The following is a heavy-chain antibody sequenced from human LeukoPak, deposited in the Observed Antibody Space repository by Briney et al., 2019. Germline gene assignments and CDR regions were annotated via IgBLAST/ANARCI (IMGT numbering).Heavy chain of an antibody. CDR1: GGSISSSSYY. CDR2: IYYSGST. D-gene: IGHD3-22*01. J-gene: IGHJ3*01. Sequence: SETLSLTCTVSGGSISSSSYYWGWIRQPPGKGLEWIGSIYYSGSTYYNPSLKSRVTLSVDTSKNQFSLKLSSVTAADTAVYYCARDLWYYYDSSGYKPGESWGQGTMVTVSS. V-gene: IGHV4-39*07. CDR3: ARDLWYYYDSSGYKPGES.